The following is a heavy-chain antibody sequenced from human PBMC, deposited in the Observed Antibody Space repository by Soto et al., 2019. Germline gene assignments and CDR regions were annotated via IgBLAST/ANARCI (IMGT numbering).Heavy chain of an antibody. D-gene: IGHD3-3*01. J-gene: IGHJ6*03. Sequence: ASVKVSCKVSGYTLTELSMHWVRQAPGKGLEWMGGFDPEDGETIYAQKFQGRVTMTEDTSTDTAYMELSSLRSEDTAVYYCATDQLRLAHYDFWSDNPYYYYMDVWGKGTTVTVSS. CDR3: ATDQLRLAHYDFWSDNPYYYYMDV. CDR1: GYTLTELS. V-gene: IGHV1-24*01. CDR2: FDPEDGET.